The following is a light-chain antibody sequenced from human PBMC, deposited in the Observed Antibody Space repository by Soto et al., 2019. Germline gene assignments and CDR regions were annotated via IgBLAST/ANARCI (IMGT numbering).Light chain of an antibody. CDR2: TNN. V-gene: IGLV1-44*01. CDR1: SSNIGSHT. CDR3: AAWDDSLNCLL. Sequence: QPVLTQPPSASGTPGQRVTISCSGSSSNIGSHTVNWYQQLPGTAPKHLIYTNNQRPSGVPDRLSGSKSGTSASLAISGLQSEDEADYYCAAWDDSLNCLLFGGGTQLTVL. J-gene: IGLJ7*01.